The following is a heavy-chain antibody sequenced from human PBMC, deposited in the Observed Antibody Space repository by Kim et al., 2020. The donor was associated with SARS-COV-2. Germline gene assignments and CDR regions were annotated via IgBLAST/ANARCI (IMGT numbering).Heavy chain of an antibody. CDR2: IWYDGSNK. Sequence: GGSLRLSCAASGFTFSSYGMHWVRQAPGKGLEWVAVIWYDGSNKYYADSVKGRFTISRDNSKNTLYLQMNSLRAEDTAVYYCARDHISSSSSRYHAFDIWGQGTMVTVSS. D-gene: IGHD6-13*01. V-gene: IGHV3-33*01. CDR3: ARDHISSSSSRYHAFDI. CDR1: GFTFSSYG. J-gene: IGHJ3*02.